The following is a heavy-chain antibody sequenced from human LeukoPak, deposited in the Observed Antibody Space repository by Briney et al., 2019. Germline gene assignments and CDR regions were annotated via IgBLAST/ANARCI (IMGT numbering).Heavy chain of an antibody. CDR3: AKDSGYYDSSGYKSNYFDY. CDR1: GFTFDDYS. D-gene: IGHD3-22*01. V-gene: IGHV3-9*01. J-gene: IGHJ4*02. Sequence: GRSLRLSCAASGFTFDDYSMHWVRQAPGKGLEWVSGISWNSGSIGYADSVKGRFTISRDNAKNSLYPQMNSLRAGDTALYYCAKDSGYYDSSGYKSNYFDYWGQGTLVTVSS. CDR2: ISWNSGSI.